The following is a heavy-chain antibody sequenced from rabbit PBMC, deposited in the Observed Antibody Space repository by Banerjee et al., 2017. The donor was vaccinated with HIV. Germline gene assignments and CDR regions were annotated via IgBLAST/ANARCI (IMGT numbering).Heavy chain of an antibody. CDR2: IYTGNGNT. CDR1: GFTLSSYW. D-gene: IGHD4-1*01. Sequence: QEQLEESGGDLVKPEGSLTLTCTASGFTLSSYWMCWVRQAPGKGLEWIACIYTGNGNTFYASWAKGRFTISKTSSTTVTLQMTSLTAADTATYFCARDLAGVIGWNFGLWGQGTLVTV. CDR3: ARDLAGVIGWNFGL. J-gene: IGHJ4*01. V-gene: IGHV1S45*01.